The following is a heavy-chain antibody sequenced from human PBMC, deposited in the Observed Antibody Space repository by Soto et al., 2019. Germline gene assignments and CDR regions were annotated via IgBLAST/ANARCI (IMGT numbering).Heavy chain of an antibody. D-gene: IGHD6-13*01. J-gene: IGHJ3*02. CDR3: ARAASSSWYVGAFDI. Sequence: QVQLVQSGAEVKKPGSSVKVSCKASGGTFSGYTISWVRQAPGQGLEWMGRIIPILGIANYAQKFQGRVTITADKSTSTAYMELSSLRSEDTAVYYCARAASSSWYVGAFDIWGQGTMVTVSS. CDR2: IIPILGIA. V-gene: IGHV1-69*02. CDR1: GGTFSGYT.